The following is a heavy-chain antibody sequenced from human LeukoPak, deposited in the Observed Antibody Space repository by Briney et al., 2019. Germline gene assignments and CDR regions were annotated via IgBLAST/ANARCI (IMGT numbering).Heavy chain of an antibody. CDR2: INHSGST. CDR3: ARRARYYGSGMGYFDY. J-gene: IGHJ4*02. D-gene: IGHD3-10*01. V-gene: IGHV4-34*01. Sequence: SETLSLTCAVYGGSFSGYYWSWIRQAPGKGLEWIGEINHSGSTNYNPSLMRRVTISVDTSKNQISLKLSSVPAAATAVYYSARRARYYGSGMGYFDYWGQGTLVTVSS. CDR1: GGSFSGYY.